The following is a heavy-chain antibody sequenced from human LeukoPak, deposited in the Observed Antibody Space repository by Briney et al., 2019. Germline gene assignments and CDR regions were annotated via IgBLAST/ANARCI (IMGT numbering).Heavy chain of an antibody. CDR3: AKPLTATNPYVSFGLGV. J-gene: IGHJ6*02. CDR2: INWNVGGT. D-gene: IGHD1-26*01. V-gene: IGHV3-20*04. CDR1: RVTSKDYG. Sequence: GGALRHSRAATRVTSKDYGIRCVRHPPGKGVEWGSAINWNVGGTDYTDSLRGPVTTSTDNAKNSLYLHLSRVRHEETALYSCAKPLTATNPYVSFGLGVWGQGTSVTVFS.